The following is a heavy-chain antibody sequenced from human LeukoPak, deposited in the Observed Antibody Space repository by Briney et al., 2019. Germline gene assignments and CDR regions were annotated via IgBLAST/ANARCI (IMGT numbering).Heavy chain of an antibody. V-gene: IGHV1-46*01. D-gene: IGHD4-17*01. CDR1: GYTFPSYY. CDR3: AIDRLTTVTTSTPFDY. CDR2: INPSGGST. J-gene: IGHJ4*02. Sequence: ASVKVSCKASGYTFPSYYLHWVRQAPGQGLEWMGIINPSGGSTTYRQKFQGRVTMTRDTSTSTVYMELSSLRSEDTAVYYCAIDRLTTVTTSTPFDYWGQGTLVTVSS.